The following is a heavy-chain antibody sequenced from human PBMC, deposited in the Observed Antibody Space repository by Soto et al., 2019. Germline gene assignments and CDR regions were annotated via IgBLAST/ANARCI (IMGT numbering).Heavy chain of an antibody. Sequence: QVQLMQSGAEVKKPGASVKVSCKASGDTFSDYYIHWVRQAPGQGLEWMGTVNPSGGHTTYSQHFLGRVTMARDPSTTTLHGELNSLTSEDTAVYYCARGGNVVVVTAALDYWGQGTLVTVSS. V-gene: IGHV1-46*01. CDR2: VNPSGGHT. CDR1: GDTFSDYY. J-gene: IGHJ4*02. D-gene: IGHD2-21*02. CDR3: ARGGNVVVVTAALDY.